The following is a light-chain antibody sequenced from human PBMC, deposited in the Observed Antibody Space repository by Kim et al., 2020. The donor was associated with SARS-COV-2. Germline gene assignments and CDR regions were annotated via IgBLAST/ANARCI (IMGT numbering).Light chain of an antibody. J-gene: IGLJ3*02. Sequence: SVSPGQTASISCSGDGLGDKYVCWYHQKPGQSPLLIIYQDSRRPSGIPDRFSGSTSGNTATLTISATQAFDEADYYCQTWDGITAVFGGGTQLTVL. V-gene: IGLV3-1*01. CDR3: QTWDGITAV. CDR2: QDS. CDR1: GLGDKY.